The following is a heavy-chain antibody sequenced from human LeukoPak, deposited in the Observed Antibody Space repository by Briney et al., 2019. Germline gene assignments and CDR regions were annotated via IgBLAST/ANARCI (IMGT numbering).Heavy chain of an antibody. CDR3: ARINYYDGSGFYRDY. CDR1: GFTFSSYS. D-gene: IGHD3-22*01. Sequence: GESLKISCAASGFTFSSYSMNWVRQAPGKGLEWVPSISSSSSFIYYADSVKGRFTISRDDSKNTLHLQMNSLRAEDTAVYYCARINYYDGSGFYRDYWGQGTLVTVSS. J-gene: IGHJ4*02. CDR2: ISSSSSFI. V-gene: IGHV3-21*04.